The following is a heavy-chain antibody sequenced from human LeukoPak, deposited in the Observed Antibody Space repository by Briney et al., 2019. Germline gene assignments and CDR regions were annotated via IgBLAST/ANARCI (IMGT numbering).Heavy chain of an antibody. CDR2: INHSGST. J-gene: IGHJ4*02. D-gene: IGHD4-17*01. V-gene: IGHV4-34*01. CDR3: ARSDFWATTVTTHFDY. Sequence: SETLSLTCAVYGGSFSGYYWSWIRQPPGKGLEWIGEINHSGSTNYNPSLKSRVTISVDTSKNQFSLKLSSVTAADTAVYYCARSDFWATTVTTHFDYWGQGTLVTVSS. CDR1: GGSFSGYY.